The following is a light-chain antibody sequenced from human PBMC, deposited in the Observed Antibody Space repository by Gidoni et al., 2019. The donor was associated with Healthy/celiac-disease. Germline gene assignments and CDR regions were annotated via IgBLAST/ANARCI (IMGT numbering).Light chain of an antibody. V-gene: IGKV3-20*01. CDR2: GAS. J-gene: IGKJ1*01. CDR3: QQYGSSPGT. CDR1: QSVSSSY. Sequence: EIVLTQSPGTLSLSPGERATLSCRASQSVSSSYLALYQQKPGQAPRLLIYGASSRATGIPDRFSGSGSGTDFTLTISRLEPEDFAVYYCQQYGSSPGTFXXXTKVEIK.